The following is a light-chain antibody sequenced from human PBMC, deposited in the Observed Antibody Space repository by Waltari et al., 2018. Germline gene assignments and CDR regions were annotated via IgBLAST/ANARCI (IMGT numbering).Light chain of an antibody. J-gene: IGLJ3*02. CDR2: DVT. CDR3: SSYTSSNTWV. Sequence: WYQQHPGKAPKVMIYDVTKRPSGVANRFSGSKSGSTASLTISGLQAEDEADYYCSSYTSSNTWVFGGGTKLTVL. V-gene: IGLV2-14*04.